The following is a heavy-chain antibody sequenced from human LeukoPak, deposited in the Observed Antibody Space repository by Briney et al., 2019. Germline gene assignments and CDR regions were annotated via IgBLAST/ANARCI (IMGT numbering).Heavy chain of an antibody. V-gene: IGHV4-39*07. D-gene: IGHD6-13*01. J-gene: IGHJ4*02. CDR1: GGSISSSSYY. Sequence: SETLSLTCTVSGGSISSSSYYWGWIRQPPGKGLEWIGSIYYSGSTNYNPSLKSRVTMSVDTSKNQFSLKLSSVTAADTAVYYCARAGDYSSSWFFYFDYWGQGTLVTVSS. CDR3: ARAGDYSSSWFFYFDY. CDR2: IYYSGST.